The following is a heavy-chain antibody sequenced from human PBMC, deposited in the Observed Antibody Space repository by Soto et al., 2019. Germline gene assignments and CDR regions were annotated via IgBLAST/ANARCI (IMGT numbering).Heavy chain of an antibody. Sequence: ASVKVSCKASGNTFTSYDINWVRQATGQGLEWMGWISAYNGNTNYAQRLQGRVTMTTDTSTSTAYMELRSLRSDDTAVYYCARCPGMDSEFCSRLIWFEPWGQGTLVTLSS. CDR1: GNTFTSYD. D-gene: IGHD3-3*01. J-gene: IGHJ5*02. V-gene: IGHV1-18*01. CDR2: ISAYNGNT. CDR3: ARCPGMDSEFCSRLIWFEP.